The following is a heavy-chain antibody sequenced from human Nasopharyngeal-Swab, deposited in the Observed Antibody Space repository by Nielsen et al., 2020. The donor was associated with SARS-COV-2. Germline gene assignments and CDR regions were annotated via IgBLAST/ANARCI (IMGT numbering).Heavy chain of an antibody. V-gene: IGHV1-69*06. CDR2: IIPIFGTA. CDR3: AREGNWLLGELSPPLWVD. CDR1: GGTFSSYA. J-gene: IGHJ4*02. Sequence: SVKVSCKASGGTFSSYAISWVRQAPGQGLEWMGGIIPIFGTANYAQKFQGRVTITADKSTSTAYMELSSLRSEDTAVYYCAREGNWLLGELSPPLWVDWGQGTLVTVS. D-gene: IGHD3-16*02.